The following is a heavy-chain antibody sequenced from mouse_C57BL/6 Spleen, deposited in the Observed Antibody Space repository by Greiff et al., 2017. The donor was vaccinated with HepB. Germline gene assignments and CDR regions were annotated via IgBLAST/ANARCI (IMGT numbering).Heavy chain of an antibody. D-gene: IGHD1-1*01. V-gene: IGHV1-72*01. CDR3: ARNYGSSAFAY. Sequence: QVQLQQPGAELVKPGASVKLSCKASGYTFTSYWMHWVKQRPGRGLEWIGRIDPNSGGTKYNEKFKSKATLTVDKPSSTAYMQLSRLTSEDSAVYYCARNYGSSAFAYWGQGTLVTVSA. CDR2: IDPNSGGT. CDR1: GYTFTSYW. J-gene: IGHJ3*01.